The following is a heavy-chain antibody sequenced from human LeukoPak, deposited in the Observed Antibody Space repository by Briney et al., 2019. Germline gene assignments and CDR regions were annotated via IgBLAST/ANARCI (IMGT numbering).Heavy chain of an antibody. Sequence: SVEVSCKASGGTFSSYAISWVRQAPGQGLEWMGGIIPIFGTANYAQKFQGRVTITADESTSTAYMELSSLRSEDTAVYYCAKHLTYYYGSGSPVDVWGQGTTVTVSS. CDR2: IIPIFGTA. CDR3: AKHLTYYYGSGSPVDV. D-gene: IGHD3-10*01. J-gene: IGHJ6*02. CDR1: GGTFSSYA. V-gene: IGHV1-69*01.